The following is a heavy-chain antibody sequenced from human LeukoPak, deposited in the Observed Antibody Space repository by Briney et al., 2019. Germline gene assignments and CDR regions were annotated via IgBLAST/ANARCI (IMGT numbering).Heavy chain of an antibody. V-gene: IGHV4-38-2*01. CDR3: ARSGYSFGNAFDI. J-gene: IGHJ3*02. Sequence: SETLSLTCAVSGHSTSSGYYWGWIRQSPGKGLEWIGTVYHTGNTYYNPSLKSRVTISIDTPKNQFSLKLSSVTAAETAIYYCARSGYSFGNAFDIWGQGTVVTVSS. CDR1: GHSTSSGYY. D-gene: IGHD5-18*01. CDR2: VYHTGNT.